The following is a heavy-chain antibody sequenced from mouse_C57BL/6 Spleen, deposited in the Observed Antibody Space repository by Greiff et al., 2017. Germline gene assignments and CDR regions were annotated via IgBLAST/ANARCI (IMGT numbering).Heavy chain of an antibody. V-gene: IGHV1-52*01. J-gene: IGHJ4*01. CDR1: GYTFTSYW. CDR3: ATITTGAMGY. Sequence: QVQLQQPGAELVRPGSSVKLSCKASGYTFTSYWMHWVKQRPIQGLEWIGNIDPSDSETHYNQKFKDKATLTVDKSSSTAYMQLSSLTSEDSAVYYCATITTGAMGYWGQGTSGTVSS. D-gene: IGHD1-1*01. CDR2: IDPSDSET.